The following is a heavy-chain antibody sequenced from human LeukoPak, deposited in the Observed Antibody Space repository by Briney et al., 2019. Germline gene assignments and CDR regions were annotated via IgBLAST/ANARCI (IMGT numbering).Heavy chain of an antibody. V-gene: IGHV1-69*05. J-gene: IGHJ4*02. CDR1: GGTFSSYA. Sequence: SVKVSCKASGGTFSSYAISWVRQAPGQGLEWMGGIIPIFGTANYAQKFQGRVTITTDESTSTAYMELSGLRSEDTAVYYCARGEGRRDGYNPLPYWGQGTLVTVSS. CDR3: ARGEGRRDGYNPLPY. CDR2: IIPIFGTA. D-gene: IGHD5-24*01.